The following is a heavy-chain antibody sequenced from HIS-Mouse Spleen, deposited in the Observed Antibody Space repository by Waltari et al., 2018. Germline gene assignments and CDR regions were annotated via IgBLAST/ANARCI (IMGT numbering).Heavy chain of an antibody. CDR3: ARIAEGYTSGWYAFDY. Sequence: QVTLRESGPALVKPTHTLTLTCTFSGFSLSTSGMCVSWIRQPPGKALEWLARIDWDDDKYYSTSLKTRLTISRDTSKNQVVLTMTNMDPLDTATYYCARIAEGYTSGWYAFDYWGQGTLVTVSS. D-gene: IGHD6-19*01. V-gene: IGHV2-70*15. CDR2: IDWDDDK. J-gene: IGHJ4*02. CDR1: GFSLSTSGMC.